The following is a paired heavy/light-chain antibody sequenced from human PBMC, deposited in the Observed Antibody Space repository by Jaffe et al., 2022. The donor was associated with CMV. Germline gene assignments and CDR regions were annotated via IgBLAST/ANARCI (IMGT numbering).Light chain of an antibody. Sequence: EIVMTQSPATLSVSPGERATLSCRASQSVSSNLAWYQQKPGQAPRLLIYGASTRATGIPARFSGSGSGTEFTLTISSLQSEDFAVYYCQQYNNWPTLTFGGGTKVEIK. CDR3: QQYNNWPTLT. V-gene: IGKV3-15*01. J-gene: IGKJ4*01. CDR1: QSVSSN. CDR2: GAS.
Heavy chain of an antibody. Sequence: QVQLVESGGGLVKPGGSLRLSCAASGFTFSDYYMSWIRQAPGKGLEWVSYISSSSSYTNYADSVKGRFTISRDNAKNSLYLQMNSLRAEDTAVYYCARNDYGDYVTFPGVVNYWGQGTLVTVSS. V-gene: IGHV3-11*06. CDR2: ISSSSSYT. J-gene: IGHJ4*02. CDR3: ARNDYGDYVTFPGVVNY. D-gene: IGHD4-17*01. CDR1: GFTFSDYY.